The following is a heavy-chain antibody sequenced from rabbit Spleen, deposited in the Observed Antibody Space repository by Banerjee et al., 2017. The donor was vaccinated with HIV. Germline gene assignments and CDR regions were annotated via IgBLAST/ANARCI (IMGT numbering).Heavy chain of an antibody. D-gene: IGHD4-2*01. J-gene: IGHJ4*01. CDR1: GLDFSSNYW. Sequence: QEQLEESGGGLVKPGASLTLTCKASGLDFSSNYWMCWVRQAPGKGLEWIACIDVTKSGATYYASWTRVRFTISKTSSTTVTLQMTSLTAADTATYFCARDSSGREDFNLWGPGTLVTVS. V-gene: IGHV1S45*01. CDR2: IDVTKSGAT. CDR3: ARDSSGREDFNL.